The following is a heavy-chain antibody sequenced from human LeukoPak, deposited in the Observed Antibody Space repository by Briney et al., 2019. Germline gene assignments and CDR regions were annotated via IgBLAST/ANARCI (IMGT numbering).Heavy chain of an antibody. CDR3: ARHVRDYDILTGYYTSWFDP. CDR1: GGSISSYY. CDR2: IYYSGST. J-gene: IGHJ5*02. Sequence: PPETLSLTCTVSGGSISSYYWSWIRQPPGKGLEWIGYIYYSGSTNYNPSLKSRVTISVDTSKNQFSLKLSSVTAADTAVYYCARHVRDYDILTGYYTSWFDPWGQGTLVTVSS. D-gene: IGHD3-9*01. V-gene: IGHV4-59*08.